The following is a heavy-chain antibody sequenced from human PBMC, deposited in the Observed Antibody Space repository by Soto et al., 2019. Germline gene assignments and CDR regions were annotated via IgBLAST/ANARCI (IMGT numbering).Heavy chain of an antibody. Sequence: PGESLKISCKGSGYRFTSYWIGWVRQMPGKGLEWMGIIYPGDSDTRYSPSFRGQVTISADKSIDTAYLQWDSLKASDTAIYYCARPRALGQWLVDFWGQGALVTVS. CDR1: GYRFTSYW. V-gene: IGHV5-51*01. J-gene: IGHJ4*02. D-gene: IGHD6-19*01. CDR2: IYPGDSDT. CDR3: ARPRALGQWLVDF.